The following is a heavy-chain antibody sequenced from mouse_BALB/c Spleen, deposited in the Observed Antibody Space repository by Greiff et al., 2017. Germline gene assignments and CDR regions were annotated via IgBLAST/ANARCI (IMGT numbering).Heavy chain of an antibody. Sequence: QVHVKQSGPELVKPGASVKISCKASGYAFSSSWMNWVKQRPGQGLEWIGRIYPGDGDTNYNGKFKGKATLTADKSSSTAYMQLSSLTSVDSAVYFCARWRWDADYWGQGTTLTVSS. J-gene: IGHJ2*01. CDR1: GYAFSSSW. D-gene: IGHD4-1*01. V-gene: IGHV1-82*01. CDR2: IYPGDGDT. CDR3: ARWRWDADY.